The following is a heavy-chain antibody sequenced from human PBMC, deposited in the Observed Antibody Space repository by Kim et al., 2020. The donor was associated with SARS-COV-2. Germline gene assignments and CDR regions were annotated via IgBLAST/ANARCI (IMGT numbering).Heavy chain of an antibody. D-gene: IGHD3-10*01. V-gene: IGHV4-39*07. Sequence: PALKSRVTIAVDTSRNQLSLKLSSVTAADTAVYYCARASGYGSGGYYFDYWGQGTLVTVSS. J-gene: IGHJ4*02. CDR3: ARASGYGSGGYYFDY.